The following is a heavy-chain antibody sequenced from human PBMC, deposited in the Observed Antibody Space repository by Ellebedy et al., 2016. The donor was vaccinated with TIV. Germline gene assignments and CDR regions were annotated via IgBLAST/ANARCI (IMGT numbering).Heavy chain of an antibody. V-gene: IGHV5-10-1*01. J-gene: IGHJ4*02. CDR3: ARRVYDFAWFGELKGPYFDY. CDR2: IDYSDSYT. D-gene: IGHD3-10*01. CDR1: GYSFTSSW. Sequence: GESLKISCKCSGYSFTSSWISWVRQMPGKGLEWMWMIDYSDSYTNYSPSFQGHVTITANNSITTAYLQWSSLKASDAAMYYCARRVYDFAWFGELKGPYFDYWGQGTLVTVSS.